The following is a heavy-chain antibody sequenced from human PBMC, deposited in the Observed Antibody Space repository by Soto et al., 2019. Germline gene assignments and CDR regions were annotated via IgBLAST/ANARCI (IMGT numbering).Heavy chain of an antibody. CDR3: ARVTVHKKADAFDI. CDR1: GYTFTSYG. CDR2: ISPIIGNT. V-gene: IGHV1-18*01. J-gene: IGHJ3*02. D-gene: IGHD4-17*01. Sequence: ASVKVSCKASGYTFTSYGISWVRQAPGQGLEWMGWISPIIGNTNYAQKFQGRVTMTTDESTSTAYMELSSLRSEDTAVYYCARVTVHKKADAFDIWGQGTMVTVSS.